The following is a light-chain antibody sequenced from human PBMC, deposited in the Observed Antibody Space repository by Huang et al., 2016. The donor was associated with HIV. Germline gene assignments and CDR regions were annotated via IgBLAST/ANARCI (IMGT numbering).Light chain of an antibody. Sequence: DIRVTQSPSSLSTSVGDRVTITCRASQASSKSLAWYQQRPGKAPKLLVHSASTLEKGVPSRFSGSGSGADYTLTVSSLQPEDFATYYCQQYYGTPTFGLGTRLEIK. CDR3: QQYYGTPT. CDR1: QASSKS. CDR2: SAS. J-gene: IGKJ1*01. V-gene: IGKV1-NL1*01.